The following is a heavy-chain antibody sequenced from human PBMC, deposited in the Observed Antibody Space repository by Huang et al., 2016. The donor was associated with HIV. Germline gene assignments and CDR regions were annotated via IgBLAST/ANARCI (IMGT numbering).Heavy chain of an antibody. CDR3: ARDPRIQSWLNFFDY. CDR2: MNSDGSST. V-gene: IGHV3-74*01. D-gene: IGHD3-22*01. J-gene: IGHJ4*02. CDR1: GFSISSYW. Sequence: EVQLVESGGGLVQPGGSLRLSCAASGFSISSYWMHWVRQAPGKGVVGVSRMNSDGSSTSDADSVKGRFTISRDNAKNTLYLQMNSLRAEDTAVYYCARDPRIQSWLNFFDYWGQGTLVSVSS.